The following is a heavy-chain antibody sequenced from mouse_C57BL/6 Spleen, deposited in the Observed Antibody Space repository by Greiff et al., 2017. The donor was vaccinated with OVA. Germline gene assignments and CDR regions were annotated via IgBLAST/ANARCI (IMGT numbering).Heavy chain of an antibody. V-gene: IGHV5-17*01. CDR1: GFTFSDYG. CDR2: ISSGSSTI. CDR3: ARNSGAVYAMDY. D-gene: IGHD4-1*01. Sequence: EVKLVESGGGLVKPGGSLKLSCAASGFTFSDYGMHWVRQAPEKGLEWVAYISSGSSTIYYADTVKGRFTISRDNAKNTLFLQMTSLRSEDTAMYYCARNSGAVYAMDYWGQGTSVTVSS. J-gene: IGHJ4*01.